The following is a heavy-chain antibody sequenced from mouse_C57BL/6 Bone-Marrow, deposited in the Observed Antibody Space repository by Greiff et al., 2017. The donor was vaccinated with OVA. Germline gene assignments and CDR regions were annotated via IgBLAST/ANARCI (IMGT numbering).Heavy chain of an antibody. CDR2: FFPGSGST. CDR1: GNTFTSNW. V-gene: IGHV1-56*01. Sequence: QVQLKQPGPELVRPGASVKISCKAPGNTFTSNWMQWVRQRPGQGLGWIGEFFPGSGSTYYNEKFKGKATLTVDTSSSTAYMQPSSLTSEDSAVYFCARDGYCVTLFAYWGQGTLVTVSA. J-gene: IGHJ3*01. D-gene: IGHD2-3*01. CDR3: ARDGYCVTLFAY.